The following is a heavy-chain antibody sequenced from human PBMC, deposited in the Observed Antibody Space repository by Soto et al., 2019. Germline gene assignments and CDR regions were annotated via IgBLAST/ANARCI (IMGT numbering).Heavy chain of an antibody. V-gene: IGHV5-51*01. CDR1: GYSFTSYW. CDR3: ARLFGSNTGSYPDPY. D-gene: IGHD1-26*01. CDR2: IYPGDSNT. J-gene: IGHJ4*02. Sequence: VESLKISCKGSGYSFTSYWIGWVRQMPGKGLEWMGIIYPGDSNTRYSPSFQGQVTISADKSISTAYLQWSSLKASDTAMYYCARLFGSNTGSYPDPYWGQGTLVTVSS.